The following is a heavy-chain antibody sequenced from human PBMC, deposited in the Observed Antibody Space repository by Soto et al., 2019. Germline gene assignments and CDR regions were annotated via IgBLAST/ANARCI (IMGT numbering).Heavy chain of an antibody. CDR3: AKDLPYGKGFYY. J-gene: IGHJ4*02. V-gene: IGHV3-30*18. CDR1: GFTFSSYG. D-gene: IGHD2-8*01. Sequence: QVQLVESGGGVVQPGRSLRLSCAASGFTFSSYGMHWVRQAPGKGLEWVAVISYDGSNKYYEDSVNGRFIISRDNSKNTLYLQMNSLRAGCTAVYYCAKDLPYGKGFYYWGQGTLVTVSS. CDR2: ISYDGSNK.